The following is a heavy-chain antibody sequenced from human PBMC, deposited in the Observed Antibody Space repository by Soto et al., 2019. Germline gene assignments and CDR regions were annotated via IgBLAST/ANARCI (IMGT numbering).Heavy chain of an antibody. D-gene: IGHD2-2*02. CDR3: AKTFVPAAIRYYFDY. CDR1: GFTFSSYG. V-gene: IGHV3-30*18. J-gene: IGHJ4*02. Sequence: QVQLVESGGGVVQPGRSLRLSCAASGFTFSSYGMHWVRQAPGKRLEWVAVISYDGSNKYYADSVKGRFTISRDNSKNTLYLQMNSLRAEDTAVYYCAKTFVPAAIRYYFDYWGQGTLVTVSS. CDR2: ISYDGSNK.